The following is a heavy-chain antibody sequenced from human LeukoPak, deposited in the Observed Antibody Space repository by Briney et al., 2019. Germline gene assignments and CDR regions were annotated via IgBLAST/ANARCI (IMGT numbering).Heavy chain of an antibody. Sequence: GGSLRLSCAASGFTFSSYGMHWVRQAPGKGLEWVAFIRYDGSNKYYADSVKGRFTISRDNSKNTLYLQMNSLRAEDTAVYYCAKDSSTIFGVVMGDYYYYMDVWGEGTTVTVSS. CDR3: AKDSSTIFGVVMGDYYYYMDV. J-gene: IGHJ6*03. D-gene: IGHD3-3*01. CDR2: IRYDGSNK. CDR1: GFTFSSYG. V-gene: IGHV3-30*02.